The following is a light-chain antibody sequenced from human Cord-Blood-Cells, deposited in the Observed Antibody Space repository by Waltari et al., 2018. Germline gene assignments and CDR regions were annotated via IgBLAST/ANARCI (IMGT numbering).Light chain of an antibody. V-gene: IGKV1-39*01. CDR2: APS. CDR3: QQSHSTPRT. J-gene: IGKJ1*01. CDR1: QTISRY. Sequence: DIQMTQPPSSPSASVGDRVTTTCRASQTISRYLNWYQQKPGKAPKLLIYAPSSLQSGVPSRFSGSGSGKDFTLTISSLQPEDFATYYCQQSHSTPRTFGQGTKVEIK.